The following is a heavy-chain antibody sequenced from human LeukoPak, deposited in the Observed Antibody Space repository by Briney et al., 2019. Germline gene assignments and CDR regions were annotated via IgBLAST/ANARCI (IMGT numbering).Heavy chain of an antibody. V-gene: IGHV3-23*01. CDR3: AKGGVDSSGYYYFDFDY. J-gene: IGHJ4*02. Sequence: GGSLRLSCAASGFTFSSYAMSWVRQAPGKGLEWVSAISGSGGGTYYADSVKGRFTISRDNSKNTLYLQMNSLRAEDTAVYYCAKGGVDSSGYYYFDFDYWGQGTLVTVSS. CDR2: ISGSGGGT. CDR1: GFTFSSYA. D-gene: IGHD3-22*01.